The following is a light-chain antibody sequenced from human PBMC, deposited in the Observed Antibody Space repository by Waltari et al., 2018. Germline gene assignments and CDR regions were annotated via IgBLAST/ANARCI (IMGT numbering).Light chain of an antibody. V-gene: IGKV1-33*01. CDR2: DAS. CDR3: QQYDDLPYT. J-gene: IGKJ2*01. CDR1: QAVSNY. Sequence: DIQITQSLSSLSASVGDRVNLTRQERQAVSNYLNRYQQKPGKAPKLLIYDASNVETGVPSMFSGSGSGTDFTFTISNLQPEDFATYYCQQYDDLPYTFGRGTKLEIK.